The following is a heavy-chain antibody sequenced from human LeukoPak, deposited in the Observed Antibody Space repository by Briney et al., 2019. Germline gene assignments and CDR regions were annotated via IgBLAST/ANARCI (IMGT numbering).Heavy chain of an antibody. Sequence: GASVKVSCKASGGTFISYAISWVRQAPGQGLEWMGGIIPIFGTANYAQKFQGRVTITADESTSTAYMELSSLRSEDTAVYYCASGSSPSYYYDSSGYYFDYWGQGTLVTVSS. CDR3: ASGSSPSYYYDSSGYYFDY. J-gene: IGHJ4*02. D-gene: IGHD3-22*01. CDR1: GGTFISYA. CDR2: IIPIFGTA. V-gene: IGHV1-69*13.